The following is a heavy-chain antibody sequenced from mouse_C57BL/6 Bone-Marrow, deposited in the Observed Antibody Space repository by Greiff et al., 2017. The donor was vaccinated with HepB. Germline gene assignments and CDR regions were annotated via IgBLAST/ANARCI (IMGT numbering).Heavy chain of an antibody. Sequence: VQLQQSGPELVKPGASVKISCKASGYTFTDYYMNWVKQSHGKSLEWIGDINPNNGGTSYNQKFKGKATLTVDKSSSTAYMELRSLTSEDSAVYYCARSFYDYDGSIRDYWGQGTTLTVSS. J-gene: IGHJ2*01. CDR1: GYTFTDYY. D-gene: IGHD2-4*01. CDR3: ARSFYDYDGSIRDY. CDR2: INPNNGGT. V-gene: IGHV1-26*01.